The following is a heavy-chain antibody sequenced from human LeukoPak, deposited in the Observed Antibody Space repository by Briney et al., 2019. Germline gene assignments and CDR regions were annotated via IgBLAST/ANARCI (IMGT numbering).Heavy chain of an antibody. CDR1: GFTFSSYA. J-gene: IGHJ1*01. D-gene: IGHD3-22*01. CDR3: AKDYRPYYYGSSGYYYAEYFQH. V-gene: IGHV3-23*01. Sequence: GGSLRLSCAASGFTFSSYAMSWVRQAPGKGLEWVSAISGSDGSTYYADSVKGRFTISRDNSKNTLYLQMNSLRAEDTAVYYCAKDYRPYYYGSSGYYYAEYFQHWGQGTLVTVSS. CDR2: ISGSDGST.